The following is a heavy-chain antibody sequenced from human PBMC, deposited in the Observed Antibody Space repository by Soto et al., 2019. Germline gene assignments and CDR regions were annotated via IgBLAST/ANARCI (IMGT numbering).Heavy chain of an antibody. J-gene: IGHJ6*02. CDR1: GGTFSSYA. V-gene: IGHV1-69*12. D-gene: IGHD2-8*01. Sequence: QVQLVQSGAEVKKPGSSVKVYYKASGGTFSSYAISWVRQAPGQGLEWMGGIIPIFGTANYAQKFQGRVTITADESTSTAYMELSSLRSEDTAVYYCAMGWANLGYRTNGVCYGMDDWGQGTTVTVSS. CDR3: AMGWANLGYRTNGVCYGMDD. CDR2: IIPIFGTA.